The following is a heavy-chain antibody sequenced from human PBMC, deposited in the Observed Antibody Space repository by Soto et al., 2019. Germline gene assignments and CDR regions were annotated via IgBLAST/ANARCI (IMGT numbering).Heavy chain of an antibody. Sequence: QVQLQESGPGLVKPSETLSLTCTVSGGSVSSGSYYWSWIRQPPGKGLEWIGYIYYSGSTNYNPSLKSRVTISVDTSKNQFSLKLSSVTAADTAVYYCARELGVVHYGGQGTLVTVSS. CDR1: GGSVSSGSYY. D-gene: IGHD2-21*01. J-gene: IGHJ4*02. CDR3: ARELGVVHY. CDR2: IYYSGST. V-gene: IGHV4-61*01.